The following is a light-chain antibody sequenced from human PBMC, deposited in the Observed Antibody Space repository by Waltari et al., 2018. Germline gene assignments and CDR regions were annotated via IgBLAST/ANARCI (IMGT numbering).Light chain of an antibody. CDR1: SSNIGNYY. J-gene: IGLJ2*01. CDR3: GAWDSSLSGVL. Sequence: QSVLTQPASVSGDPGQRVTISCTGSSSNIGNYYITWYRQFPGTAPKLLIYDSNKRSSGISDRFSGSKSDTSASLTITGLQPGDEADYYCGAWDSSLSGVLFGGGTRLIVL. CDR2: DSN. V-gene: IGLV1-51*01.